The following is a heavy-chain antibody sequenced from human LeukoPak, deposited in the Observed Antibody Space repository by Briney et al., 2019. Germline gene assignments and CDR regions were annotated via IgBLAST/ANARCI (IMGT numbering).Heavy chain of an antibody. D-gene: IGHD2-15*01. CDR3: AAVYVFNAIVAA. V-gene: IGHV4-39*07. CDR1: GGSISSSSYY. J-gene: IGHJ1*01. Sequence: SETLSLTCTVSGGSISSSSYYWGWIRQPPGKGLEWIGSIYYSGSTYYNPSLKSRVTISVDTSKNQFSLKLSSVTAADTAVYYCAAVYVFNAIVAAWGQGTLVTVSS. CDR2: IYYSGST.